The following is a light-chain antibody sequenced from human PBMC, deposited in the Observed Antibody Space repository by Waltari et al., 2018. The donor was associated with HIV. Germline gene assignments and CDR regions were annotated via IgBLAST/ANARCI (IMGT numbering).Light chain of an antibody. CDR2: AAS. J-gene: IGKJ4*01. CDR1: QGINTW. Sequence: DIQMTQSPSSVSASVGDRVTITCRASQGINTWLAWYQQKPGRAPKLLIYAASTLPRGVPSRFSGSGSGTDFTLTISSLHPEDFATYYCQQANSFPLTFGGGTKVEMK. CDR3: QQANSFPLT. V-gene: IGKV1-12*01.